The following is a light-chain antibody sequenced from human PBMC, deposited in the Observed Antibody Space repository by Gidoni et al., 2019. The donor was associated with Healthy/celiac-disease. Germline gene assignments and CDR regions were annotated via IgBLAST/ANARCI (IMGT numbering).Light chain of an antibody. J-gene: IGLJ1*01. CDR3: SSYAGSNNFV. V-gene: IGLV2-8*01. CDR2: EVS. Sequence: QSALTQPPFASGSPGQPVTISCTGTSRDFGGYNYVSWYQQHPGNAPNLMIYEVSKRPSGVPDRFSGSKSGNTASLTVSGLQAEDEADYYCSSYAGSNNFVFGTGTKVTVL. CDR1: SRDFGGYNY.